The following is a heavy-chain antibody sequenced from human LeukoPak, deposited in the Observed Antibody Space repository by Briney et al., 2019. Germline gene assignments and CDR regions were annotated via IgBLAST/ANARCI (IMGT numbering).Heavy chain of an antibody. CDR3: ARVITMVRGVISYGMDV. V-gene: IGHV4-4*07. J-gene: IGHJ6*02. Sequence: SETLSLTCKVSGGSLGNYYWSWIRQPAGKGLEWIGRIYPTGHTHYNPSLKSRVTISVDTSKNQFSLKLSSVTAADTAVYYCARVITMVRGVISYGMDVWGQGTTVTVSS. CDR2: IYPTGHT. CDR1: GGSLGNYY. D-gene: IGHD3-10*01.